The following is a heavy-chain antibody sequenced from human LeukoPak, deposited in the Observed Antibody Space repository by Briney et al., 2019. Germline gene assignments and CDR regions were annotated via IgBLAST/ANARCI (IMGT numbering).Heavy chain of an antibody. D-gene: IGHD3-9*01. V-gene: IGHV4-59*01. Sequence: KPSETLSLTCTVSGGSISSYYWSWIRQPPGKGLEWIGYIYYSGSTNYNPSLKSRVTISVDTSKNQFSLKLSSVTAADTAVYYCARAGSYYDILTGYNYYYYMDVWGKGTTVTISS. CDR2: IYYSGST. J-gene: IGHJ6*03. CDR3: ARAGSYYDILTGYNYYYYMDV. CDR1: GGSISSYY.